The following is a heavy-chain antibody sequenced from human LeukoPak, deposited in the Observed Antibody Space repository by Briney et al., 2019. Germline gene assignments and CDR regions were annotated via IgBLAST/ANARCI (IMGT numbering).Heavy chain of an antibody. V-gene: IGHV3-30*18. CDR2: ISYDGSNK. CDR1: GFTFSSYG. D-gene: IGHD2-2*01. J-gene: IGHJ6*02. Sequence: GGSLRLSCAASGFTFSSYGMHWVRQAPGKGLEWVAVISYDGSNKYYADSVKGRFTISRDNSKNTLYLQMNSLRAEDTAVYHCAKDYAYCSSTSCYYYYYGMDVWGQGTTVTVSS. CDR3: AKDYAYCSSTSCYYYYYGMDV.